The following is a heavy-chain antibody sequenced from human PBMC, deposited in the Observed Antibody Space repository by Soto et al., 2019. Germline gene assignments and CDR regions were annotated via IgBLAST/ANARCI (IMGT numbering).Heavy chain of an antibody. J-gene: IGHJ5*02. V-gene: IGHV4-4*07. CDR2: IYTSGST. CDR1: GGSISSYY. D-gene: IGHD6-6*01. CDR3: ARELYSSSSGSNWFDP. Sequence: PSETLSLTCTVSGGSISSYYWSWIRQPAGKGLEWIGRIYTSGSTNYNPSLKSRVTMSVDTSKNQFSLKLRSVTAADTAVYYCARELYSSSSGSNWFDPWGQGTLVTVSS.